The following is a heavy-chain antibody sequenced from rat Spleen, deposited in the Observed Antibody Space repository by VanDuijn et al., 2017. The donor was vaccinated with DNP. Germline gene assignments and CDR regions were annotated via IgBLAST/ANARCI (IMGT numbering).Heavy chain of an antibody. V-gene: IGHV5-31*01. Sequence: EVQLVESGGALVQPGRSLKLSCVASGFTFNKYWLTWTRPVPGKGLEWVASITSSGGDSYYPDSVKGRFSISRDNGKNTLYRQMNSLRSEDTASYYCARGGRSYFDYWGQGVMVTVSS. CDR2: ITSSGGDS. CDR3: ARGGRSYFDY. J-gene: IGHJ2*01. CDR1: GFTFNKYW. D-gene: IGHD1-11*01.